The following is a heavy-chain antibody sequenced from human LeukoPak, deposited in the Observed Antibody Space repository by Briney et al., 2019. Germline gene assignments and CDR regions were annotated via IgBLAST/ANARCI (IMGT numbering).Heavy chain of an antibody. J-gene: IGHJ5*02. D-gene: IGHD6-19*01. CDR2: IYYSGST. V-gene: IGHV4-59*01. CDR1: GGSISSYY. Sequence: SETLSLTCTVSGGSISSYYWSWIRQPPGKGLEWIGYIYYSGSTNYNPSLKSRVTISVDTSKNQFSLKLSSVTAADTAVYYCAATYSSGAKFDPWGQGTLVTVSS. CDR3: AATYSSGAKFDP.